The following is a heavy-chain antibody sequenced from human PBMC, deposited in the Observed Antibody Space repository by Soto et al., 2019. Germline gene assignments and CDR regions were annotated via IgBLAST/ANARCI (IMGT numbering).Heavy chain of an antibody. V-gene: IGHV3-9*01. D-gene: IGHD3-22*01. CDR1: GFTFENFA. J-gene: IGHJ5*02. CDR3: AEASNVVTHWFDP. Sequence: EMQLVESGGGLVQPGRSLRLSCAVSGFTFENFALHWVRQAPGKGLEWVSGIDWNSGTIDYAGSVKGRFTICRDNAERSQHLHLNGRRPDDAAFYYFAEASNVVTHWFDPWGQGTLVTVSS. CDR2: IDWNSGTI.